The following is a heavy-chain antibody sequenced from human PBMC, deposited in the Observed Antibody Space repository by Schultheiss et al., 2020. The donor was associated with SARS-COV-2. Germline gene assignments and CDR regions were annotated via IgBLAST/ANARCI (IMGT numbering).Heavy chain of an antibody. D-gene: IGHD2-8*01. CDR2: IYTSGST. V-gene: IGHV4-61*02. J-gene: IGHJ4*02. CDR3: ARDGGTNGVRY. CDR1: GGSISSSSYY. Sequence: SETLSLTCTVSGGSISSSSYYWSWIRQPAGKGLEWIGRIYTSGSTNYNPSLKSRVTISVDTSKNQFSLKLSSVTAADTAVYYCARDGGTNGVRYWGQGTLVTVSS.